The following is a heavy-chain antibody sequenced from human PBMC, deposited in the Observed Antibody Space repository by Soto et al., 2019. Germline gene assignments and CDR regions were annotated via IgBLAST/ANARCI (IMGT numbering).Heavy chain of an antibody. Sequence: QVRLQEWGPGLVKPSQTLSLNCSVSGGSITTGGRYWSWLRQLPGKGLEWIGDIYYSGNTYYNASLKSRVTISVEAAKNQFSLKLSSVTAADTAVYYCAQALVFTGGDGFDIWGQGRLVTVSS. CDR1: GGSITTGGRY. J-gene: IGHJ3*02. V-gene: IGHV4-31*02. CDR2: IYYSGNT. D-gene: IGHD1-1*01. CDR3: AQALVFTGGDGFDI.